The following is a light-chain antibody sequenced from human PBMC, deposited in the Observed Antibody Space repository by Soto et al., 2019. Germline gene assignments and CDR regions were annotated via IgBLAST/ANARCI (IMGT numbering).Light chain of an antibody. V-gene: IGLV1-40*01. CDR1: SSNIGAGYD. J-gene: IGLJ3*02. CDR3: QSYDSSLSGGV. CDR2: GNS. Sequence: QSVLTQPPSVSGAPGQRVTISCPGSSSNIGAGYDVHWYQQLPGTAPKLLIYGNSNRPSGVPDRFSGSKSGTSASLAITGLQAEDEAGYYCQSYDSSLSGGVFGGGTKLTVL.